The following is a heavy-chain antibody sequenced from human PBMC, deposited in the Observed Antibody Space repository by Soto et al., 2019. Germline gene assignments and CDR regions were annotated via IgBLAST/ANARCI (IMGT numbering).Heavy chain of an antibody. Sequence: EVQLVESGGGLVKPGESLRLSCAASGFTFTNAWMNWVRQAPGKGLEWVGRIRSKTDGGTPDYAAPVKGRFTISRDDSKNTLYVQMNSLKTEDTAIYYCSTEKGYWGQGTLVTVSS. V-gene: IGHV3-15*07. J-gene: IGHJ4*02. CDR2: IRSKTDGGTP. CDR3: STEKGY. CDR1: GFTFTNAW.